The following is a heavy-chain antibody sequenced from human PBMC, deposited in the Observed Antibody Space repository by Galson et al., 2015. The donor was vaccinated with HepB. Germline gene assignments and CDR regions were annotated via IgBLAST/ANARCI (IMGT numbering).Heavy chain of an antibody. V-gene: IGHV4-34*01. CDR2: INHSGST. J-gene: IGHJ4*02. Sequence: SETLSLTCAVYGGSFSGYYWTWIRQPPGKGLEWIGEINHSGSTNYNPSLKSRVAISVDTSKNQFSLKLSSVTAADTAVYYCARWGRLGYARWGQGTLVTVSS. D-gene: IGHD3-9*01. CDR3: ARWGRLGYAR. CDR1: GGSFSGYY.